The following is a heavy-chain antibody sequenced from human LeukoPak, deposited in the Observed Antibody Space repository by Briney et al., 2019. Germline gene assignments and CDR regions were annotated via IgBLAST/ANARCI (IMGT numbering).Heavy chain of an antibody. J-gene: IGHJ4*02. CDR3: AKDLVRVIVVVTPMGFDY. V-gene: IGHV3-23*01. CDR2: ISGSGGSA. D-gene: IGHD3-22*01. Sequence: SGGSLRLSCAASGFTFSSYAMSWVRKARGKGLEWVSAISGSGGSAYYADSVKGRFTISRDNSKNTLYLRMNSLRAEDTAVYYCAKDLVRVIVVVTPMGFDYWGQGTLVTVSS. CDR1: GFTFSSYA.